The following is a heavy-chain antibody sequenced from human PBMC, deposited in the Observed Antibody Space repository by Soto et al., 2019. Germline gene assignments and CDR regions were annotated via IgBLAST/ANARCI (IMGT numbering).Heavy chain of an antibody. CDR1: GFPFSRYD. D-gene: IGHD3-10*01. J-gene: IGHJ6*02. CDR3: AKVLYASESFDSEEAPYGMDV. Sequence: LRLSCAASGFPFSRYDMHWVRQAPGKGLEWVAVLWFDGSNEYYADSVQGRFTISRDNSKNTLYLQMDSLRAEDTAVYYCAKVLYASESFDSEEAPYGMDVWGQGTTVTVSS. V-gene: IGHV3-33*06. CDR2: LWFDGSNE.